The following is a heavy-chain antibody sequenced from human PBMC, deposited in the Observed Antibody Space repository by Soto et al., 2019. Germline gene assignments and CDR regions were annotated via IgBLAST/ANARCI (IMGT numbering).Heavy chain of an antibody. V-gene: IGHV3-21*01. CDR3: ARGPQWFGELSLLFDY. J-gene: IGHJ4*02. CDR2: ISSSSSTI. Sequence: GGSLRLSCAASGVTFRSHSMNWVRQAPGKGLEWVSSISSSSSTIYYADSVKGRFTISRDNAKNSLYLQMNSLRAEDTAVYYCARGPQWFGELSLLFDYWGQGTLVTVSS. D-gene: IGHD3-10*01. CDR1: GVTFRSHS.